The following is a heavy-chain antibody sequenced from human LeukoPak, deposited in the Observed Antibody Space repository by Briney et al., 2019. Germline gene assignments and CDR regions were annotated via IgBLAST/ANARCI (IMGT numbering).Heavy chain of an antibody. J-gene: IGHJ2*01. Sequence: GGSLRLSCAASGFTFSSCAMSWVRQAPGKGLEWVSTIIDSGNSIYYADSAEGRFTISRDNSKNTLYLQMNSLRAGDTAVYYCARHYYAYWYFDLWGRGTLVTVSS. CDR3: ARHYYAYWYFDL. CDR2: IIDSGNSI. V-gene: IGHV3-23*01. D-gene: IGHD3-10*01. CDR1: GFTFSSCA.